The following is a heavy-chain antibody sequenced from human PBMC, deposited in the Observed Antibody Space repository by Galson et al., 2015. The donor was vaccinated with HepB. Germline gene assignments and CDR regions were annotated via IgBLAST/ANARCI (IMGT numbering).Heavy chain of an antibody. Sequence: SLRLSCAASGFTFSSYWMHWVRQAPGKGLVWVSRINSDGSSTSYADSVEGRFTISRDNAKNTLYLQMNSLRAEDTAVYYCARTVLLWFGELSGMDVWGQGTTVTVSS. V-gene: IGHV3-74*01. D-gene: IGHD3-10*01. CDR2: INSDGSST. CDR3: ARTVLLWFGELSGMDV. J-gene: IGHJ6*02. CDR1: GFTFSSYW.